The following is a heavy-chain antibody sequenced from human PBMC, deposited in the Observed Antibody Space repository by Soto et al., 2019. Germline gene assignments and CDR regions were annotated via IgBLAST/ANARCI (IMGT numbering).Heavy chain of an antibody. V-gene: IGHV2-5*02. D-gene: IGHD3-16*01. CDR1: GFSLSTSRFG. CDR2: IYWDDDR. CDR3: AHIMTTGGGVSPLVVFDM. Sequence: SGPTLVNPPQTLTLTCSFSGFSLSTSRFGVAWIRQAPGKALEWLAIIYWDDDRRYSPSLKTSLAITKDSSKNQVVLTMTNFDPGATPTYYCAHIMTTGGGVSPLVVFDMGGQGKMVPV. J-gene: IGHJ3*02.